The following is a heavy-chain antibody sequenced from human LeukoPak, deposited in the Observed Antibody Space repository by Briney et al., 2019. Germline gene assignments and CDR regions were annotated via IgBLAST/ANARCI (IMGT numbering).Heavy chain of an antibody. J-gene: IGHJ5*02. D-gene: IGHD3-3*01. CDR2: IYYSGST. Sequence: SETLSLTCTVSGGSISNYYWSWIRQPPGKGLEWIGYIYYSGSTNYNPSLKSRVTISVDTSKNQFSLKLSSVTAADTAVYYCARVRGITIFGVVIHNWFDPWGQGTLVTVSS. CDR1: GGSISNYY. V-gene: IGHV4-59*08. CDR3: ARVRGITIFGVVIHNWFDP.